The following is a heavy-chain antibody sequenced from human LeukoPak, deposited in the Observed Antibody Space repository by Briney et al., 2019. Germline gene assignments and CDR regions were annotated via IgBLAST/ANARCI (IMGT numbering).Heavy chain of an antibody. CDR3: ARDRGIVATWAFDY. Sequence: GASVKVSCKASGGTFSSYAISWVRQAPGQGLEWMGRIIPILGIANYAQKFQGRVTITADKSTSTAYMELSSLRSEDTAVYYCARDRGIVATWAFDYWGQGTLVTVSS. V-gene: IGHV1-69*04. D-gene: IGHD5-12*01. CDR2: IIPILGIA. CDR1: GGTFSSYA. J-gene: IGHJ4*02.